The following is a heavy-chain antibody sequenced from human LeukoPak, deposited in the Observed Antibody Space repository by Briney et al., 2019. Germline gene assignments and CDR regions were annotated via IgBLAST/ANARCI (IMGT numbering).Heavy chain of an antibody. Sequence: SETLSLTCTVSGGSISSSGYYWGWIRQPPGKGLEWIGSIYYSGSTYYNPSLKSRVTISVDTSKNQFSLKLGSVTAADTAVYYCAREATLWFEELYHWFDPWGQGTLVTVSS. CDR3: AREATLWFEELYHWFDP. J-gene: IGHJ5*02. V-gene: IGHV4-39*07. D-gene: IGHD3-10*01. CDR2: IYYSGST. CDR1: GGSISSSGYY.